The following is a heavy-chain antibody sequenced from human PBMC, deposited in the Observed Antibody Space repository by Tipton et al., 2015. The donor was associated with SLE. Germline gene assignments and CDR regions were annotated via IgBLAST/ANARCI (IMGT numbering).Heavy chain of an antibody. D-gene: IGHD3-3*01. V-gene: IGHV4-61*02. CDR2: IYSSGST. J-gene: IGHJ6*03. CDR3: TRAYQNFWSGYMPIYNYMDV. Sequence: TLSLTCTVSGGSFNSGSHYWSWVRQPAGKGLEWIGRIYSSGSTNYNPSFKSRVTLTIDTSKSQISLSLTSVTAADAAVYYCTRAYQNFWSGYMPIYNYMDVWGKGPRSPSP. CDR1: GGSFNSGSHY.